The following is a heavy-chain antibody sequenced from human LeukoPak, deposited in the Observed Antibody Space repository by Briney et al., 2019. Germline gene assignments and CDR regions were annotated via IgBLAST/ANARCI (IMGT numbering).Heavy chain of an antibody. CDR1: GFTISSNY. V-gene: IGHV3-53*01. J-gene: IGHJ4*02. CDR3: ARAVDTAMLWDY. CDR2: IYSGGSK. D-gene: IGHD5-18*01. Sequence: GGSLRLSCAASGFTISSNYMSWVRQAPGKGLEWVSVIYSGGSKYYADSVKGRFTISRDNSKNTLYLQMNSLRAEDTAVYYCARAVDTAMLWDYWGQGTLVTVSS.